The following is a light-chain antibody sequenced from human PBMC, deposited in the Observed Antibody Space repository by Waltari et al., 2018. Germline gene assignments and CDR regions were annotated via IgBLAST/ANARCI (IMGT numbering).Light chain of an antibody. V-gene: IGKV4-1*01. CDR3: QQYYSAPLT. Sequence: DIVMTQSPDSLAVSLGERATINCKSSRSVLSSSNNKNYLVWYQQKPGQPPKLLVYWASTRESGVPDRFSGSGSGTDFTRTISSLQAEDVAVYYCQQYYSAPLTFGGGTKVEIK. CDR2: WAS. CDR1: RSVLSSSNNKNY. J-gene: IGKJ4*01.